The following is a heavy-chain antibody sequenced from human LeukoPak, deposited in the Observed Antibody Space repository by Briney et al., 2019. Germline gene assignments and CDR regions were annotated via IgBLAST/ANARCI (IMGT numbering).Heavy chain of an antibody. J-gene: IGHJ4*02. CDR2: INHSGST. D-gene: IGHD3-9*01. Sequence: SETLSLTCAVYGGSFSGYYWSWIRQPPGKGLEWIGEINHSGSTNYNPSLKSRVTISVDTSKNQFSLKLSSVTAADTAVYYCARLTRLLRYFDWLLTRRYYFDYWGQGTLVTVSS. CDR3: ARLTRLLRYFDWLLTRRYYFDY. CDR1: GGSFSGYY. V-gene: IGHV4-34*01.